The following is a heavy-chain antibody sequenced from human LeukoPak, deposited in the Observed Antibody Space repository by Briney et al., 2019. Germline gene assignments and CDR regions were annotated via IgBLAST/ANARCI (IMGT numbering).Heavy chain of an antibody. CDR3: ARILTYYYDSSGYRFDY. V-gene: IGHV4-34*01. D-gene: IGHD3-22*01. CDR2: INHSGST. J-gene: IGHJ4*02. CDR1: GGSFSGYY. Sequence: SETLSLTCAVYGGSFSGYYWSWIRQPPGKGLEWIGEINHSGSTNYNPSPKSRVTISVDTSKNQFSLKLSSVTAADTAVYYCARILTYYYDSSGYRFDYWGQGTLVTVSS.